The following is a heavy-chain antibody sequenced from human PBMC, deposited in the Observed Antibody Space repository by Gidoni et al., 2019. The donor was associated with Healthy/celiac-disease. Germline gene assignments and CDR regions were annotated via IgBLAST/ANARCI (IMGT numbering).Heavy chain of an antibody. D-gene: IGHD1-1*01. CDR1: GGSISSSSYY. CDR2: IYYSGST. J-gene: IGHJ4*02. CDR3: ARRKRNFDY. V-gene: IGHV4-39*01. Sequence: QLQLQESGPGLEKPSETLSLTCTVSGGSISSSSYYWGWIRQPPGQGLEWIGSIYYSGSTYYNPSLKSRVTISVDTSKNQFSLKLSPVTAADTAVYYCARRKRNFDYWGQGTLVTVSS.